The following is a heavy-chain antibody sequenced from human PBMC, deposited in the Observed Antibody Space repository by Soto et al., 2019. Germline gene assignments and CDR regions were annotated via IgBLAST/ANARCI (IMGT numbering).Heavy chain of an antibody. CDR3: AKDKSTGEFSYYRYMDV. J-gene: IGHJ6*03. Sequence: ESGGGLVQPDRPLRHSCEASGFNFGNYAMHWVRQVPGKGLEWVSAISWNSGQLDYADSVRGRFTISRDNGKNSLYLEMNSLRPDDTALYFCAKDKSTGEFSYYRYMDVWGRGTTVIVSS. CDR2: ISWNSGQL. D-gene: IGHD1-26*01. CDR1: GFNFGNYA. V-gene: IGHV3-9*01.